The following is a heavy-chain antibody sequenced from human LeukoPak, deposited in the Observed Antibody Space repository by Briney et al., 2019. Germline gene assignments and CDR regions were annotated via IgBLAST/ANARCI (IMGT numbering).Heavy chain of an antibody. CDR1: GFTFSNYA. V-gene: IGHV3-30-3*01. CDR2: ISYDGSNK. J-gene: IGHJ4*02. CDR3: ASLRRVTAIVDC. Sequence: GGSLRLSCVASGFTFSNYAMNWVRHAPGKGLEWVAVISYDGSNKYYADSVKGRFTISRDNSKNTLYLQMNSLRAEDTAVYYCASLRRVTAIVDCWGQGTLVTVSS. D-gene: IGHD2-21*02.